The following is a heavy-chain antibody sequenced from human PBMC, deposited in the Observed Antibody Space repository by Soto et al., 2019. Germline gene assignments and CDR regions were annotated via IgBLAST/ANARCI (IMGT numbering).Heavy chain of an antibody. CDR3: TTPSNYCSGGSCYRY. CDR2: IKSKTDGGTT. CDR1: GFTFSNAW. D-gene: IGHD2-15*01. Sequence: GGSLRLSCAASGFTFSNAWMNWVRQAPGKGLEWVGRIKSKTDGGTTDYAAPVKGRFTISRDDSKNTLYLQMNSLKTEDTAVYYCTTPSNYCSGGSCYRYWGQGTLVTVSS. V-gene: IGHV3-15*07. J-gene: IGHJ4*02.